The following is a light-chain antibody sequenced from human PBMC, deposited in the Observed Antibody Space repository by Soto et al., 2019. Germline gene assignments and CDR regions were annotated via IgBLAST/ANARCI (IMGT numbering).Light chain of an antibody. CDR1: SSDVGAYKY. J-gene: IGLJ1*01. CDR2: GVS. CDR3: SPFTGPTTLDV. Sequence: QSALTQPASVSGSPGQSVTISCTGTSSDVGAYKYVSWYQKHPGKAPKLMIYGVSNRPSGISNRFSGSKSGNTAFLTISGLQPEDEADYYCSPFTGPTTLDVFGTGTKLTVL. V-gene: IGLV2-14*03.